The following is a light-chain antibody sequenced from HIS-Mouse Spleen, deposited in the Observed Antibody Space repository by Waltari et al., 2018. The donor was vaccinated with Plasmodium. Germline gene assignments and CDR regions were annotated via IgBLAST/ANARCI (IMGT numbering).Light chain of an antibody. CDR3: CSHAGSSTFVV. J-gene: IGLJ2*01. CDR1: SSDVGIYNL. Sequence: QSALTQPASVSGSPGQSITISCPGTSSDVGIYNLVSWYQQHPGKAPKLMIYEGSKRPSGVSNRFSGSKSGNTASLTISGLQAEDEADYYCCSHAGSSTFVVFGGGTKLTVL. V-gene: IGLV2-23*03. CDR2: EGS.